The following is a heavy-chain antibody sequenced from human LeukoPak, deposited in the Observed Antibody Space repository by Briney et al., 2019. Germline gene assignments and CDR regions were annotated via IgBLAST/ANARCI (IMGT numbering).Heavy chain of an antibody. CDR1: AGSISSGGYY. D-gene: IGHD3-22*01. J-gene: IGHJ5*02. Sequence: SGTLSLTCTVSAGSISSGGYYWSWIRQHPGEGLEWIGNIYYSGTTYYNPSLKSRLTISVDTSKNQFSLKLSSVTAADTAVYYCARALGSSGYGWFDPWGQGTLVTVSS. CDR3: ARALGSSGYGWFDP. CDR2: IYYSGTT. V-gene: IGHV4-31*03.